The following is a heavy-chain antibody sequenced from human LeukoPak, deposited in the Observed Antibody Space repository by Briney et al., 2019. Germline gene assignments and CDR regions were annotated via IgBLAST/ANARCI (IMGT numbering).Heavy chain of an antibody. CDR2: ISSSSSYI. CDR1: GFTFSSYS. CDR3: ARVGIFGVVTASYYYYMDV. V-gene: IGHV3-21*01. D-gene: IGHD3-3*01. Sequence: GGSLRLSCAASGFTFSSYSMNWVRQAPGKGLEWVSSISSSSSYINYADSVKGRFTISRDNAKNSLYLQMNSLRAEDTAVYYCARVGIFGVVTASYYYYMDVWGKGTTVTVSS. J-gene: IGHJ6*03.